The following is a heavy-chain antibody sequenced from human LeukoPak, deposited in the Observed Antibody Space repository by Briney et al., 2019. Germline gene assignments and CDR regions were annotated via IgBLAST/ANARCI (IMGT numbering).Heavy chain of an antibody. Sequence: GGSLRLSCAASGFTFSNYAMSWVRQAPGKGLEWVSGISDGGVSTYHADSVMGRFTVSRDNSKNTLFLQMNSLRAEDTAVYYCAKKMGTIRGFDYWGPGNPG. CDR3: AKKMGTIRGFDY. V-gene: IGHV3-23*01. CDR2: ISDGGVST. CDR1: GFTFSNYA. J-gene: IGHJ4*02. D-gene: IGHD5-24*01.